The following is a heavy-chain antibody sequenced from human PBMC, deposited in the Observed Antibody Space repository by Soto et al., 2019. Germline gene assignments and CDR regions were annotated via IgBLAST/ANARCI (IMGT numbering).Heavy chain of an antibody. D-gene: IGHD6-13*01. CDR2: ISYDGSNK. Sequence: PGGSLRLSCAGSGFTFSTYAMHWVRQAPGKGLEWLALISYDGSNKYYADSVKGRFTISRDNSRNTLYLQMNSLRPDDTAVYYCAREMAVVAAAGTHFGYWGQGTLVTVSS. CDR1: GFTFSTYA. CDR3: AREMAVVAAAGTHFGY. V-gene: IGHV3-30-3*01. J-gene: IGHJ4*02.